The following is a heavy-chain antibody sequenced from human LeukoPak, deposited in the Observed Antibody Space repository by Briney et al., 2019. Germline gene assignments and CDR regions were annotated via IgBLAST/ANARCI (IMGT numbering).Heavy chain of an antibody. D-gene: IGHD2-15*01. V-gene: IGHV3-49*03. CDR1: GFTFGDYA. Sequence: QPGGSLRLSCTASGFTFGDYAMSWFRQAPGKGLEWVGFVRSKAYGGTTEYAASVKGRFTISRDDSKSIAYLQMNSLKTEDTAVYYCTREDIEGDYYYYYYMDVWGKGTTVTVSS. J-gene: IGHJ6*03. CDR2: VRSKAYGGTT. CDR3: TREDIEGDYYYYYYMDV.